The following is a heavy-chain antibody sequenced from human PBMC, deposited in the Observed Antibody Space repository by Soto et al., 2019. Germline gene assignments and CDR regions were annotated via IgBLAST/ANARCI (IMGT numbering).Heavy chain of an antibody. V-gene: IGHV3-33*01. CDR2: IWNDGSKQ. CDR3: ARDDDYEANAIDL. CDR1: GFTFSRYG. J-gene: IGHJ5*02. Sequence: GGSLRLSCVASGFTFSRYGMHWVRQAPGKGLEWVAVIWNDGSKQVYDDSVKGRFTISRDNSKNTLYLEMDSLRDEDTSVYYCARDDDYEANAIDLWGQGTLVTVSS. D-gene: IGHD4-17*01.